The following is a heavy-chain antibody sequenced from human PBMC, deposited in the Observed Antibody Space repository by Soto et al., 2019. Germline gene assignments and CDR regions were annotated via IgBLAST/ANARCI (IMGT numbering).Heavy chain of an antibody. D-gene: IGHD1-1*01. V-gene: IGHV4-31*03. Sequence: SDTLSLTCSVSGGSISTVGHYWTWIRQPPGKGLEWIGSIYHTGSTYYSKSLRSRLTMSVDTSKSQFSLRLSSVTAADTAVYYCARATGTLRSRNCDYWGQGSLVTVSS. J-gene: IGHJ4*02. CDR1: GGSISTVGHY. CDR2: IYHTGST. CDR3: ARATGTLRSRNCDY.